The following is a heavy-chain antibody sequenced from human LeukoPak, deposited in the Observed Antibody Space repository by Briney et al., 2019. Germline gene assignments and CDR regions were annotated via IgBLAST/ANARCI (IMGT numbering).Heavy chain of an antibody. Sequence: ASVKVSCKASGYTFTSYYMHWVRQAPGQGLEWMGIINPSGGSTSYAQKFQGRVTMTRDMSTSTAYMELSSLRSEDTAVYYCASARLWFGELGYYFDYWGQGTLVTVSS. CDR1: GYTFTSYY. J-gene: IGHJ4*02. D-gene: IGHD3-10*01. V-gene: IGHV1-46*01. CDR2: INPSGGST. CDR3: ASARLWFGELGYYFDY.